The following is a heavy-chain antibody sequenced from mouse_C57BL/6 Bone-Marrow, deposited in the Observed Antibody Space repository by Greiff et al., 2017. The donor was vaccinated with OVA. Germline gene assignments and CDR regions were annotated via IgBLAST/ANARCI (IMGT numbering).Heavy chain of an antibody. CDR3: ARSRCSNYVAWFAD. Sequence: QVQLQQSGAELAKPGASVKLSCKASGYTFTSYWMHWVKQRPGQGLEWIGYINPSSGYTKYNQKFKDKATLTADKSSSTAYMQLSRLTYEDSTVYYGARSRCSNYVAWFADWGQGTLVTVSA. D-gene: IGHD2-5*01. CDR1: GYTFTSYW. CDR2: INPSSGYT. J-gene: IGHJ3*01. V-gene: IGHV1-7*01.